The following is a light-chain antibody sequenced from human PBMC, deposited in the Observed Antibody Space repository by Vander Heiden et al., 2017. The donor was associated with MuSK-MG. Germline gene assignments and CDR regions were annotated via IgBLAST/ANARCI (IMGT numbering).Light chain of an antibody. J-gene: IGLJ2*01. CDR3: QSYDSSLSGVA. CDR2: GNR. CDR1: SSNIGAGYD. Sequence: QSVLPQHPSVSGAPGQGVTIPCTGNSSNIGAGYDVHWYQQLPGTAPRLLIYGNRNRPSGVPDRFSGSKSGTSASLAITGLQAEDEADYYCQSYDSSLSGVAFGGGTKLTVL. V-gene: IGLV1-40*01.